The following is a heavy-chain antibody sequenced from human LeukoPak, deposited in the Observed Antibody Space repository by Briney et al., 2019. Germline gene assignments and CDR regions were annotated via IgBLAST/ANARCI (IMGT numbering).Heavy chain of an antibody. CDR3: AKSYCGGDCG. CDR1: GFTFSSYS. J-gene: IGHJ4*02. Sequence: PGGSLRLSCAASGFTFSSYSMNWIRQAPGKGLEWVSSISSSSSYIYYADSVKGRFTISRDNSKSTLSLQMNSLRAEDTAVYYCAKSYCGGDCGWGPGTLVTVSS. CDR2: ISSSSSYI. V-gene: IGHV3-21*04. D-gene: IGHD2-21*02.